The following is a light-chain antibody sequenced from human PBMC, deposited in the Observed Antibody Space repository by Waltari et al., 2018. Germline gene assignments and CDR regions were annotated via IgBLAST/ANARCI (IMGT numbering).Light chain of an antibody. CDR1: DGTVGAYAF. CDR3: SSYTTSSAPGV. V-gene: IGLV2-14*01. CDR2: EVS. Sequence: QPALTQLASVSGSPGQSIPISCSETDGTVGAYAFVSRYHQHPGKAPHLIIYEVSNRPSGISNRFSASKSGNTASLTISGLQAEDEADYYCSSYTTSSAPGVFGTGTRVTVL. J-gene: IGLJ1*01.